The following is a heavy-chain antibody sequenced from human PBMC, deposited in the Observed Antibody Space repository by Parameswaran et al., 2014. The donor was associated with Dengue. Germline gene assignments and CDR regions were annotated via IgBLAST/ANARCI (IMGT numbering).Heavy chain of an antibody. V-gene: IGHV3-15*01. J-gene: IGHJ6*02. CDR3: TTSYSNYYYYYYGMDV. CDR2: IKSKTDGGTT. D-gene: IGHD4-11*01. Sequence: VRQAPREGGWEWVGRIKSKTDGGTTDYAAPVKGRFTISRDDSKNTLYLQMNSLKTEDTAVYYCTTSYSNYYYYYYGMDVWGQGTTVTVSS.